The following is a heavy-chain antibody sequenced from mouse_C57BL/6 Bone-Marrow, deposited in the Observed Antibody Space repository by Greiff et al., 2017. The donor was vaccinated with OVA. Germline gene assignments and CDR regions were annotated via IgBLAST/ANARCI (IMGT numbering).Heavy chain of an antibody. Sequence: VHLVESGPGLVQPSQSLSITCTVSGFSLTSYGVHWVRQSPGKGLEWMGVIWRGGSTDYNAAFMSRLSITKDNSKSQVFFKMNSLQADDTAIYYCANYYGSNYWYFDVWGTGTTVTVSS. D-gene: IGHD1-1*01. CDR3: ANYYGSNYWYFDV. CDR1: GFSLTSYG. V-gene: IGHV2-5*01. CDR2: IWRGGST. J-gene: IGHJ1*03.